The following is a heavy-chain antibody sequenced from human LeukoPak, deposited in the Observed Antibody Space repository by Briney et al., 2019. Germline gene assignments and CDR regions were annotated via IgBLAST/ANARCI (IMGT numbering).Heavy chain of an antibody. CDR2: FDPVDGET. CDR3: ATGSSGSYLNWFDP. D-gene: IGHD1-26*01. Sequence: ASVKVSCKVSGYTLTELSMHWVRQAPGKGLEWMGGFDPVDGETIYAQKFQGRVTMTEDTSTDTAYMELSSLRSEDTAVYYCATGSSGSYLNWFDPWGQGTLVTVSS. J-gene: IGHJ5*02. CDR1: GYTLTELS. V-gene: IGHV1-24*01.